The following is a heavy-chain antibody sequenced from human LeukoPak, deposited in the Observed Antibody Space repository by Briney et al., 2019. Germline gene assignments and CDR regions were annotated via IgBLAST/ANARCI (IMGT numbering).Heavy chain of an antibody. Sequence: PSETLSLTCTVSGGSISTFYWSWIRQPPGKGLEWIGYIYDSGSTNYNPSLKNRVTISLDMSKNQFSLKLRSVTAADTAVYYCARDLSLRRGIFDYWGQGTLVTVSS. D-gene: IGHD3-10*01. CDR1: GGSISTFY. CDR2: IYDSGST. J-gene: IGHJ4*02. CDR3: ARDLSLRRGIFDY. V-gene: IGHV4-59*01.